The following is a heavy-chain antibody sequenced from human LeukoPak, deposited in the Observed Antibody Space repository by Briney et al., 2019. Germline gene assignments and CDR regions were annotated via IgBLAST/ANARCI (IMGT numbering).Heavy chain of an antibody. CDR2: IYYSGST. Sequence: SETLSLTCTVSGGSISSYYWSWIRQPPGKGLEWIGYIYYSGSTNYNPSLKSRVTISVDTPKNQFSLKLSSVTAADTAVYYCARQYCSSTSCYTHDAFDIWGQGTMVTVSS. V-gene: IGHV4-59*08. D-gene: IGHD2-2*02. J-gene: IGHJ3*02. CDR1: GGSISSYY. CDR3: ARQYCSSTSCYTHDAFDI.